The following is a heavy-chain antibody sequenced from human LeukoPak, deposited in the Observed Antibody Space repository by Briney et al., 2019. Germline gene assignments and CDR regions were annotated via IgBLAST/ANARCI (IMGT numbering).Heavy chain of an antibody. J-gene: IGHJ5*02. D-gene: IGHD3-10*01. Sequence: SQTLSLTCTISGGSISGGRDYWNSIRQPAGKGLELIGRIYTSGTTNYNPSLKSRVTVSVDTSKNQFSLKLSSVTAADTAVYYCAREGLNMVRGVIPKEAWGWFDPWGQGTLVTVSS. CDR1: GGSISGGRDY. V-gene: IGHV4-61*02. CDR2: IYTSGTT. CDR3: AREGLNMVRGVIPKEAWGWFDP.